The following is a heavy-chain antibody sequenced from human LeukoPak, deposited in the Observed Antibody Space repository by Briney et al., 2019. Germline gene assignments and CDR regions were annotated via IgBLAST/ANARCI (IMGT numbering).Heavy chain of an antibody. V-gene: IGHV3-23*01. CDR2: ISGDGGSP. Sequence: GGSLRLSCAASGFTFSSYAMSWVRQAPGKGLEWVSAISGDGGSPWYAGSVRGRSTISRDNSKNTVYLQMESLRAEDTALYFCARDRDFPRDQFDYWGQGTLVTVSS. J-gene: IGHJ4*02. D-gene: IGHD2-21*02. CDR3: ARDRDFPRDQFDY. CDR1: GFTFSSYA.